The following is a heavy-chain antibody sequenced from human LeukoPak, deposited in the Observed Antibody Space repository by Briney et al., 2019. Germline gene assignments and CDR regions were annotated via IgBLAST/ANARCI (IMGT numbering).Heavy chain of an antibody. D-gene: IGHD3-10*01. CDR1: GFTFSSYG. Sequence: PGGTLRLSCAASGFTFSSYGMSWVRQAPGKGLEWVSAISGSGGSTYYADSVKGRFTISRDNSKNTLYLQMNSLRAEDTAIYYCAKDSLPTYYYGSGSYYPFDYWGQGTLVTVSS. CDR3: AKDSLPTYYYGSGSYYPFDY. J-gene: IGHJ4*02. V-gene: IGHV3-23*01. CDR2: ISGSGGST.